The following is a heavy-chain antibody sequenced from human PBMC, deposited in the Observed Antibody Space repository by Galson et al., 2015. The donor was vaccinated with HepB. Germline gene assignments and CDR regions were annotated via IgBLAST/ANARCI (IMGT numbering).Heavy chain of an antibody. CDR1: GFTFSSYS. D-gene: IGHD2-21*02. CDR2: ISSSSSYI. J-gene: IGHJ2*01. Sequence: SLRLSCAASGFTFSSYSMNWVRQAPGKGLEWVSSISSSSSYIYYADSVKGRFTISRDNAKNSLYLQMNSLRAEDTAVYYCARSAYCGGDCPLPVYSDLWGRGTLVTVSS. V-gene: IGHV3-21*01. CDR3: ARSAYCGGDCPLPVYSDL.